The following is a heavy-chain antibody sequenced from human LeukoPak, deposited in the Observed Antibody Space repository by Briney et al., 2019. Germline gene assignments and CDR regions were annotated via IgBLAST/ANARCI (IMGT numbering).Heavy chain of an antibody. Sequence: GGSLRLSCAASGFTFSSYAMSWVRQAPGKGLEWVSAISGSGGSTYYADSVKGRFTISRDNSKNTLYLQMNSLRAEDTAVYYCARDGSGLSVVVPAAILDYWGQGTLVTVSS. J-gene: IGHJ4*02. D-gene: IGHD2-2*02. V-gene: IGHV3-23*01. CDR1: GFTFSSYA. CDR3: ARDGSGLSVVVPAAILDY. CDR2: ISGSGGST.